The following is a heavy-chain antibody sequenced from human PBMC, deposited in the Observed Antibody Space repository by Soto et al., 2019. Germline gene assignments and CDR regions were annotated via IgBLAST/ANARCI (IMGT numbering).Heavy chain of an antibody. CDR1: GFTFSSYW. CDR2: IKQDGSEK. Sequence: EVQLVESGGGLVQSGGSLRLSCAASGFTFSSYWMSWVRQGPGKGREWVANIKQDGSEKYYVDSVKGRFTISRDNAKNSLYLQMTSLRAEATAVYHCAKSLSAIPGDSWGQGTLVTVSS. J-gene: IGHJ4*02. CDR3: AKSLSAIPGDS. V-gene: IGHV3-7*05. D-gene: IGHD2-2*01.